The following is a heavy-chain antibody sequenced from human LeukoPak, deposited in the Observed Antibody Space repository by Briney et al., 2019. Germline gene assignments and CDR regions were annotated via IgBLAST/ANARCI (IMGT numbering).Heavy chain of an antibody. CDR2: IYSGGST. V-gene: IGHV3-53*01. J-gene: IGHJ3*02. D-gene: IGHD6-19*01. CDR3: AGIAVWEVVWAFDI. Sequence: GGSLRLSCAASGFTVSSNYMSWVRQAPGKGLEWVSVIYSGGSTYYADSVKGRFTISRDNSKNTLYLQMNSLRAEDTAVYYCAGIAVWEVVWAFDIWGQGTMVTVSS. CDR1: GFTVSSNY.